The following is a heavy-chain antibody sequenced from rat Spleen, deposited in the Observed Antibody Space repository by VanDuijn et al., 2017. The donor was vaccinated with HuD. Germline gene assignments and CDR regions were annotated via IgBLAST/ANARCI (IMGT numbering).Heavy chain of an antibody. D-gene: IGHD3-4*01. V-gene: IGHV5-25*01. CDR2: ISAGGGAT. CDR1: GFTFSNYY. Sequence: EVQLVESGGGLVQPGRSLNLSCAASGFTFSNYYMAWVRQAPTKGLEWVAYISAGGGATYYRDFEKGQFTKTKNHTKSTLYLQMDSLRSEDTATYYCARHGANVGWFAYWGQGTLVTVSS. CDR3: ARHGANVGWFAY. J-gene: IGHJ3*01.